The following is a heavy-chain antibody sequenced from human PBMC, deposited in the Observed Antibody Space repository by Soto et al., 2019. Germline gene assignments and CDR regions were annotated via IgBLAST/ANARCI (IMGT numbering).Heavy chain of an antibody. D-gene: IGHD2-8*01. CDR3: ARVNWVLMVYAIHWFDP. J-gene: IGHJ5*02. CDR2: IIPIFGTA. Sequence: SVKVSCKASGGTFSSYAISWVRQAPGQGLEWMGGIIPIFGTANYAQKFQGRVTITADESTSTAYMELSSLRSEDTAVYYCARVNWVLMVYAIHWFDPWGQGTLVTVSS. V-gene: IGHV1-69*13. CDR1: GGTFSSYA.